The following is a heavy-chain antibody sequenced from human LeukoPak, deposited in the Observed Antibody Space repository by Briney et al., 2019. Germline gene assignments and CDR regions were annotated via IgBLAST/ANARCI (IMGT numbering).Heavy chain of an antibody. CDR2: ISSYDGNT. V-gene: IGHV1-18*01. Sequence: ASVKVSCKASGYTFTSYAMNWVRQAPGQGLEWMGWISSYDGNTKSVDKLQGRVIMTTDTSTSTAYMELRSLKSDDTAVYYCVRDAYGSGKGYFDYWGQGTLVTVSS. J-gene: IGHJ4*02. CDR1: GYTFTSYA. D-gene: IGHD3-10*01. CDR3: VRDAYGSGKGYFDY.